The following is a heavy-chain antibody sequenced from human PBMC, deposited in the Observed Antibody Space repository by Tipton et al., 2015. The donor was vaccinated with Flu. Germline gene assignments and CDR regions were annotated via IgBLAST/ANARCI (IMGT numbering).Heavy chain of an antibody. CDR1: GGPISSYY. CDR3: ARRDSGYDPEGY. V-gene: IGHV4-59*01. D-gene: IGHD5-12*01. CDR2: TYYSGST. Sequence: LRLSCTVSGGPISSYYWSWIRQPPGKGLEWIGYTYYSGSTNYNPSLKSRVTISVDTSKNQFSLKLSSVTAADTAVYYCARRDSGYDPEGYWGQGTLVTVSS. J-gene: IGHJ4*02.